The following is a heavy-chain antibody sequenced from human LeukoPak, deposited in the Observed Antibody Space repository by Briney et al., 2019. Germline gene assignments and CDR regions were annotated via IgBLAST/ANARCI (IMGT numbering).Heavy chain of an antibody. V-gene: IGHV4-39*01. CDR1: GGSISSTIYY. D-gene: IGHD2-21*01. Sequence: SETLSLTCTVAGGSISSTIYYWGWIRQPPGKGLEWIVGMYYSGSTNYNPSLKSRVTISVDTSKNQFSLTLSSVTAAHTAVYYCAKHCGDTSGGCYYYAMDVWGQGTTVTVS. J-gene: IGHJ6*02. CDR2: MYYSGST. CDR3: AKHCGDTSGGCYYYAMDV.